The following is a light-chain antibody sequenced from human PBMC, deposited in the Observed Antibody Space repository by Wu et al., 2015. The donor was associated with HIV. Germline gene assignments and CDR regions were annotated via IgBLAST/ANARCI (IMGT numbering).Light chain of an antibody. CDR3: QHYGSSPHN. Sequence: EIVLTQSPGTLSLSPGERATLSCRASQSVSSNYLAWYLQKPGQAPRLLIYGAYNRATGIPDRFSGSGSGTDFTLTITRLEPEDFAVYFCQHYGSSPHNFGQGTKLEIK. CDR2: GAY. CDR1: QSVSSNY. V-gene: IGKV3-20*01. J-gene: IGKJ2*01.